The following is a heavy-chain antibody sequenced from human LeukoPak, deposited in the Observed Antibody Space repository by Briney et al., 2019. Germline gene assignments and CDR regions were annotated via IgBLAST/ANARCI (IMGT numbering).Heavy chain of an antibody. Sequence: SQTLSLTCAISGDSVSSNSAAWHWIRQSPSRGLEWLGRTYYRSKWYNDYAVSVKSRITINPDTSKNQFSLQLNSVTPEDTAVYYCARDLGVAAYYYYGMDVWGQGTTVTVSS. V-gene: IGHV6-1*01. D-gene: IGHD6-19*01. CDR3: ARDLGVAAYYYYGMDV. J-gene: IGHJ6*02. CDR2: TYYRSKWYN. CDR1: GDSVSSNSAA.